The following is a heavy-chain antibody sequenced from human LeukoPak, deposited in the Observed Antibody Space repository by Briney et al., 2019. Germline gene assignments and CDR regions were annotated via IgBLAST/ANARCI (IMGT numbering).Heavy chain of an antibody. Sequence: GGSLRLSCAASGFTVSSNYMSWVRQAPGKGLEWFSVIYSGGSTYYADSVKGRFTISRDNSKNTLYLQMNSLRAEDTAVYYCAREHQLLYLDYWGQGTLVTVSS. CDR2: IYSGGST. J-gene: IGHJ4*02. D-gene: IGHD2-2*01. CDR3: AREHQLLYLDY. CDR1: GFTVSSNY. V-gene: IGHV3-66*02.